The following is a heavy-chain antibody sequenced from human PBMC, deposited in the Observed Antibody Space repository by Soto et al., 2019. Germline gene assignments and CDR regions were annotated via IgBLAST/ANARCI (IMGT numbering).Heavy chain of an antibody. CDR2: INHSGST. CDR1: GGSFSGYY. D-gene: IGHD3-16*01. V-gene: IGHV4-34*01. CDR3: ARTGGYYGMDV. Sequence: QVQLQQWGAGLLKPSETLSLTCAVYGGSFSGYYWSWIRQPPGKGLEWIGEINHSGSTNYNPSLKSRVTISVDTFKNQFSLKLSSVTAADTAVYYCARTGGYYGMDVWGQGTTVTVSS. J-gene: IGHJ6*02.